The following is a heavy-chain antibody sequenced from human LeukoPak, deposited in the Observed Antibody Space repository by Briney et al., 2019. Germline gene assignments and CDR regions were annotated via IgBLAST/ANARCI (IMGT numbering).Heavy chain of an antibody. J-gene: IGHJ5*01. D-gene: IGHD2-2*01. CDR3: ARETSWWFDS. V-gene: IGHV3-11*01. Sequence: WGSLRLSCAASGFTFSGYFRGWIRQAPGKGLEFVSFISSSGTATYYPASVRGRFTVSRDNAKNSLYLQMNGRRGEGTAVYCCARETSWWFDSWGQGTLVPVSS. CDR2: ISSSGTAT. CDR1: GFTFSGYF.